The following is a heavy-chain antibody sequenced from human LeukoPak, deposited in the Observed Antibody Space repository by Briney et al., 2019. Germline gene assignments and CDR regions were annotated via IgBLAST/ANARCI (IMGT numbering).Heavy chain of an antibody. CDR1: GGSISSSSYY. CDR3: ARHVVGDYYYYYMDV. Sequence: SETLSLTCTVSGGSISSSSYYWGWIRQPPGKGLEWIGSIYYSGSTCYNPSLKSRVTISVDTSKNQFSLKLSSVTAADTAVYYCARHVVGDYYYYYMDVWGKGTTVTVSS. CDR2: IYYSGST. D-gene: IGHD2-21*01. V-gene: IGHV4-39*01. J-gene: IGHJ6*03.